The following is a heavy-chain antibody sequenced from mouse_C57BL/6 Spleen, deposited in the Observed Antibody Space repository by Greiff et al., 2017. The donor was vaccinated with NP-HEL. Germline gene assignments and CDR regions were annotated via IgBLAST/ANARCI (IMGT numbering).Heavy chain of an antibody. CDR1: GFTFSDYG. V-gene: IGHV5-17*01. CDR2: ISSGSSTI. D-gene: IGHD1-1*01. J-gene: IGHJ3*01. CDR3: ARQNYYYGSSPWFAY. Sequence: EVKLVESGGGLVKPGGSLKLSCAASGFTFSDYGMHWVRQAPEKGLEWVAYISSGSSTIYYADTVKGRFTISRDNAKNTLFLQMTSLRSEDTAMYYCARQNYYYGSSPWFAYWGQGTLVTVSA.